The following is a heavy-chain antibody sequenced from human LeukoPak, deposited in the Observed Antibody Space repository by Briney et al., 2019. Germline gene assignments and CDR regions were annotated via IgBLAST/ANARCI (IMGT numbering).Heavy chain of an antibody. CDR1: GFTLNTYA. V-gene: IGHV3-23*01. CDR2: ISGSGGRT. D-gene: IGHD3-10*02. J-gene: IGHJ6*04. CDR3: AELGITMIGGV. Sequence: PGGSLRLSCAASGFTLNTYAMTWVRQAPGKGLEWVSGISGSGGRTYNADSVKGRFTISRDNSKNTLYLQMNSLRAEDTAVYYCAELGITMIGGVWGKGTTVTISS.